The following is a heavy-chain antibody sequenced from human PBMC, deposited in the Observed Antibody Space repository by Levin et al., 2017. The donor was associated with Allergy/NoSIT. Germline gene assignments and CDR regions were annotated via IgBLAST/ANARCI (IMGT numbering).Heavy chain of an antibody. J-gene: IGHJ5*02. Sequence: SETLSLTCTVSGGSISSSSYYWGWIRQPPGKGLEWIGSIYYSGSTYYNPSLKSRVTISVDTSKNQFSLKLSSVTAADTAVYYCARLGPNNWNDEDNWFDPWGQGTLVTVSS. CDR2: IYYSGST. V-gene: IGHV4-39*01. D-gene: IGHD1-20*01. CDR3: ARLGPNNWNDEDNWFDP. CDR1: GGSISSSSYY.